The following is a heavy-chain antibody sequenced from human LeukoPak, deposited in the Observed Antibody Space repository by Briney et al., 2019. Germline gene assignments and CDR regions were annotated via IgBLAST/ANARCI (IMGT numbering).Heavy chain of an antibody. J-gene: IGHJ6*03. CDR3: ARGLQLWPDYYYYYMDV. V-gene: IGHV1-46*01. CDR2: INPSGGST. Sequence: ASVKVSCKASGYTFTSYYMHWVRQAPGQGLEWMGIINPSGGSTSYAQKFQGRVTMTRDKSTSTVYMELSSLRSEDTAVYYCARGLQLWPDYYYYYMDVWGKGTTVTVSS. D-gene: IGHD5-18*01. CDR1: GYTFTSYY.